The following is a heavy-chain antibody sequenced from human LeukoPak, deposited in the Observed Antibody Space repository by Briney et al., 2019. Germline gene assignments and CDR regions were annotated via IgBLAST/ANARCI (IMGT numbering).Heavy chain of an antibody. D-gene: IGHD4-23*01. CDR2: INHSGST. V-gene: IGHV4-34*01. J-gene: IGHJ3*02. CDR3: ARGDYGGNSVAFDI. CDR1: GGSFSGYY. Sequence: SETLSLTCAVYGGSFSGYYWSWICQPPGKGLEWIGEINHSGSTNYNPSLKSRVTISVDTSKNQFSLKLSSVTAADTAVYYCARGDYGGNSVAFDIWGQGTMVTVSS.